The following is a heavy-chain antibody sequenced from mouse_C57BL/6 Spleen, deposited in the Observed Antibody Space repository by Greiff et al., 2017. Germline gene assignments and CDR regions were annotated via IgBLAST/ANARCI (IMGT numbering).Heavy chain of an antibody. Sequence: VQLQQPGAELVMPGASVKLSCKASGYTFTSYWMHWVKQRPGQGLEWIGEIDPSDSYTNYNQKFKGKSTLTVDKSSSTAYMQLSSLTSEDSAVYYCARSHYGNYGGYFDVWGTGTTVTVSS. J-gene: IGHJ1*03. D-gene: IGHD2-1*01. V-gene: IGHV1-69*01. CDR3: ARSHYGNYGGYFDV. CDR2: IDPSDSYT. CDR1: GYTFTSYW.